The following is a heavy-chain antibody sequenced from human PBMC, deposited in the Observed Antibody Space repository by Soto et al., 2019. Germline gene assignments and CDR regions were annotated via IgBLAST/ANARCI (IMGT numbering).Heavy chain of an antibody. CDR3: ARGLWGMDV. Sequence: GGSLRLSCAGSGSTFIGYTINWVRQAPGKGLEWVSSISSSGGYIYYADSVKGRFTISRDNSKNTLYLQMNSLRAEDTAVYYCARGLWGMDVWGQGTTVTVSS. J-gene: IGHJ6*02. CDR2: ISSSGGYI. CDR1: GSTFIGYT. V-gene: IGHV3-21*01. D-gene: IGHD2-21*01.